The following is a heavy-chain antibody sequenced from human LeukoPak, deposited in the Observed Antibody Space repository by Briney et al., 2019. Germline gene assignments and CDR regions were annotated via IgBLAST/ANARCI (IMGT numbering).Heavy chain of an antibody. V-gene: IGHV4-31*03. D-gene: IGHD3-22*01. J-gene: IGHJ4*02. CDR3: ARVPIPAGYYYDSSGYAN. CDR2: IYYSGST. Sequence: SETLSLTCTVSGGSISSGGYYWSRIRQHPGKGLEWIGYIYYSGSTYYNPSLKSRVTISVDTSKNQFSLKLSSVTAADTAVYYCARVPIPAGYYYDSSGYANWGQGTLVTVSS. CDR1: GGSISSGGYY.